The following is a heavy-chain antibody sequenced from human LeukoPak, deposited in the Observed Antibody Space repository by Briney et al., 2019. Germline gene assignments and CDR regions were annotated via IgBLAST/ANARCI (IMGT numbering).Heavy chain of an antibody. CDR1: GGTFSSYA. Sequence: SVKVSCKASGGTFSSYAISWVRQAPGQGLEWMGGIIPIFGTANYAQKFQGRVTITTDESTSTAYMELSSLRSEDTAVYYCARGEREYYYDSSGYYDYWGQGTLVTVSS. D-gene: IGHD3-22*01. CDR3: ARGEREYYYDSSGYYDY. CDR2: IIPIFGTA. V-gene: IGHV1-69*05. J-gene: IGHJ4*02.